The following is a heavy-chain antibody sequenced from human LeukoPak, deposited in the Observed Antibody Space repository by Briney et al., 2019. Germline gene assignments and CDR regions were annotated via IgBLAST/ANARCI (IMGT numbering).Heavy chain of an antibody. J-gene: IGHJ4*02. V-gene: IGHV3-21*01. CDR1: GFTFSGYS. D-gene: IGHD1-26*01. Sequence: PGGSLRLSCAVSGFTFSGYSMNWVRQAPGKGLEWVSSISDSSGYIYYADSVKGRFTISRDNAKDSLYLQMDSLRAENTAVYFCARRFFSGSYYRIDYWGQGTLVTVSS. CDR2: ISDSSGYI. CDR3: ARRFFSGSYYRIDY.